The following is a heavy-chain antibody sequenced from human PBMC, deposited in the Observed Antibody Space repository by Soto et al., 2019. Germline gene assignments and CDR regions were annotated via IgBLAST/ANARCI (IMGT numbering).Heavy chain of an antibody. D-gene: IGHD5-18*01. CDR3: TRDLTVDTAMVYYCYGMDV. V-gene: IGHV3-49*04. CDR1: GFTFGDYA. Sequence: PGGSLRLSCTASGFTFGDYAMSWVRQAPGEGLEWVGFIRSKAYGGTTEYAASVKGRFTISRDDSKSIAYLQMNSLKTEDTAVYYCTRDLTVDTAMVYYCYGMDVWGQGTTVTVSS. CDR2: IRSKAYGGTT. J-gene: IGHJ6*02.